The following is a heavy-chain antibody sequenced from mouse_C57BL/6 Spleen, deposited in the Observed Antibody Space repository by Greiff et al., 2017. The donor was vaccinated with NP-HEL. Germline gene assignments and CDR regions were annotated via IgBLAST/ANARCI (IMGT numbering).Heavy chain of an antibody. CDR2: INPYNGDT. CDR1: GYSFTGYF. CDR3: ARESYDYDYYAMDD. D-gene: IGHD2-4*01. Sequence: VQLKESGPELVKPGDSVKLSCKASGYSFTGYFMNWVMQSHGKSLEWIGRINPYNGDTFYNQKFKGKATLTVDKSSSTAHMELRSLTSEDSAVYYCARESYDYDYYAMDDWGQGTSVTVSS. V-gene: IGHV1-20*01. J-gene: IGHJ4*01.